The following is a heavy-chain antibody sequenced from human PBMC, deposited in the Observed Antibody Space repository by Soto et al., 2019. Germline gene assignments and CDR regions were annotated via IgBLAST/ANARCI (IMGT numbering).Heavy chain of an antibody. J-gene: IGHJ3*02. D-gene: IGHD3-10*01. V-gene: IGHV1-69*02. CDR1: GGTFSSYT. Sequence: QVQLVQSGAGVKKPGSSVKVSCKASGGTFSSYTISWVRQAPGQGLEWMGRINPILGIANYAQKFQGRVTITADKSTSTAYRELGSLRSEDTAGYYCARVTADYYGSGSDAFDIWGQGTMVTVSS. CDR3: ARVTADYYGSGSDAFDI. CDR2: INPILGIA.